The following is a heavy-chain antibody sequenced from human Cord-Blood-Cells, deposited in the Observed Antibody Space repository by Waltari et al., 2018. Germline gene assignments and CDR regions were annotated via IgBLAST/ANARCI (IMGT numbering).Heavy chain of an antibody. CDR3: ARDSGDYVWGSYRYFDY. D-gene: IGHD3-16*02. V-gene: IGHV3-21*01. Sequence: EVQLVESGGGLVKPGGSLRLSCAACGFTFSSYSMNWVRQAPGKGLEWVSSISSSSSYIYYADSVKGRFTISRDNAKNSLYLQMNSLRAEDTAVYYCARDSGDYVWGSYRYFDYWGQGTLVTVSS. CDR1: GFTFSSYS. CDR2: ISSSSSYI. J-gene: IGHJ4*02.